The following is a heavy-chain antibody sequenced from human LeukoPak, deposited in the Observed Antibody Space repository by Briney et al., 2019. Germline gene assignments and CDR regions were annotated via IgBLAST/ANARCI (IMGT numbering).Heavy chain of an antibody. J-gene: IGHJ4*02. CDR1: GGSISRYY. Sequence: KSSETLSLTCTVSGGSISRYYWSWIRQPPGKGLEWIGYIFYSVSTNYNPSLSSRVTMSVDTSKNQFSLKLSSVTAADTAVYYCARDPSEILPWGYWGQGTLVTVSS. CDR3: ARDPSEILPWGY. V-gene: IGHV4-59*12. D-gene: IGHD3-16*01. CDR2: IFYSVST.